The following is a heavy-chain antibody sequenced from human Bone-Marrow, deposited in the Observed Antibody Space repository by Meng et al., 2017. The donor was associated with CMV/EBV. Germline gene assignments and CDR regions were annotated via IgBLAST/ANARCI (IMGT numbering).Heavy chain of an antibody. D-gene: IGHD6-6*01. Sequence: GGSLRLSCAASGFTFSSYSMNWVRQAPGKGLEWVANIKEDGSEKYYVDSVKGRFTISRDNAKNSLYLQMNSLRAEDTAVYYCAREYSSSSRYYYYGMDVWGQGTTVTVSS. J-gene: IGHJ6*02. CDR1: GFTFSSYS. V-gene: IGHV3-7*01. CDR2: IKEDGSEK. CDR3: AREYSSSSRYYYYGMDV.